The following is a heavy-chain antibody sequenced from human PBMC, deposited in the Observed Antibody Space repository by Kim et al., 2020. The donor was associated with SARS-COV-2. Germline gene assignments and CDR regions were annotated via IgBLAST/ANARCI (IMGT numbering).Heavy chain of an antibody. Sequence: GGSLRLSCAASGFTFDDYAMHCVRQAPGKGLEWVSLISGDGSSAYYADSVKSRFTISRDNSKNSLYLQMNSLRTEDTALYYCAKEFKAYGYGSYYYNMDVWGQGTTVTVSS. CDR3: AKEFKAYGYGSYYYNMDV. CDR2: ISGDGSSA. J-gene: IGHJ6*02. CDR1: GFTFDDYA. D-gene: IGHD5-18*01. V-gene: IGHV3-43*02.